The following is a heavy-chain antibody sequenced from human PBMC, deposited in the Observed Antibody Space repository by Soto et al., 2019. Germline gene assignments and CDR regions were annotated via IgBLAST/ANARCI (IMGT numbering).Heavy chain of an antibody. CDR1: GGTFSSYA. V-gene: IGHV1-69*01. CDR3: ARDWIVDVWSGPIPYGMDV. Sequence: QVQLVQSGAEVKKPGSSVKVSCKASGGTFSSYAISWVRQAPGQGLEWMGGIIPIFGTANYAQKFQGRVTITADESTSTAYMELSSLRSEDTAVYYCARDWIVDVWSGPIPYGMDVWGQGTTVTVSS. CDR2: IIPIFGTA. J-gene: IGHJ6*02. D-gene: IGHD3-3*01.